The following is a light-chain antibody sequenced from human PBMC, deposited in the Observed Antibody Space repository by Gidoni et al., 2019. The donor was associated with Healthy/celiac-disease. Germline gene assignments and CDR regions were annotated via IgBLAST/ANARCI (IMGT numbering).Light chain of an antibody. CDR3: QQYGSSPET. CDR1: QSVSSSY. CDR2: GAS. J-gene: IGKJ1*01. V-gene: IGKV3-20*01. Sequence: EIVLTQSPGTLSLSPGERATLSCRASQSVSSSYLAWYQQKPGQAPRLLIYGASSRATGIPDRFSGSGSGTDCTLPISRLEPEDFAVYYCQQYGSSPETFGQGTKVEIK.